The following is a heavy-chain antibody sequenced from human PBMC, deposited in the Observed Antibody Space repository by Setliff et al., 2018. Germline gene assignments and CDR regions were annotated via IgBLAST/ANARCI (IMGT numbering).Heavy chain of an antibody. V-gene: IGHV1-8*02. CDR2: INPNSGGT. Sequence: PGGSLRLSCAASGFTFSSYGMHWVRQAPGQGLEWMGWINPNSGGTNYAQKFQGRVTMTRNTSISTAYMELSSLRSEDTAVYYCARDSIAVAGTNPWGQGTLVTVSS. CDR1: GFTFSSYG. J-gene: IGHJ5*02. D-gene: IGHD6-19*01. CDR3: ARDSIAVAGTNP.